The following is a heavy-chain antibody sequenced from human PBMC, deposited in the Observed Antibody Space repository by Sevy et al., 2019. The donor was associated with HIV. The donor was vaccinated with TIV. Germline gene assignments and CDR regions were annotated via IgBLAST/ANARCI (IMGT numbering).Heavy chain of an antibody. CDR2: ISQEGSNE. CDR3: ARDWGTPPTAILYYFDF. D-gene: IGHD3-16*01. V-gene: IGHV3-30*04. J-gene: IGHJ4*02. Sequence: GGSRRLSCAASTFTFVHYAMHGFRRAPGKGLHWVAGISQEGSNEYYTDSVKGRFTISRDNSKNTLNLEMNNLRVEDTALYYCARDWGTPPTAILYYFDFWGQGIPVTVSS. CDR1: TFTFVHYA.